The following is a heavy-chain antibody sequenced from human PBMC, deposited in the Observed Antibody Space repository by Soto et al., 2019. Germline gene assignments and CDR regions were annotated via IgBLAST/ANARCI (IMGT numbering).Heavy chain of an antibody. J-gene: IGHJ5*02. CDR1: GDSVSRYSAA. CDR3: ARGSYNSVWS. CDR2: TYYRSKWYF. Sequence: PLQALSLTCAISGDSVSRYSAASYWIRQSPSRGLEWLGRTYYRSKWYFDYAVSVQSRVTINPDTSKNQFSLQLNSVTPEDTAVYYCARGSYNSVWSWGQRTLVTVSS. D-gene: IGHD3-22*01. V-gene: IGHV6-1*01.